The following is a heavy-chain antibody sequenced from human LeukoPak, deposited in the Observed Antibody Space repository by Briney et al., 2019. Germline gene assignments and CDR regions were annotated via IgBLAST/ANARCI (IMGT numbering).Heavy chain of an antibody. V-gene: IGHV4-39*07. CDR3: ARVGEENSSSHWFDP. J-gene: IGHJ5*02. D-gene: IGHD6-6*01. Sequence: SETLSLTCTVSRGSISSSHYYWGWIHQPPGKGLEWIGSIYYSGSTYYNPSLKSRVTISVDTSKNQFSLKLSSVTAADTAVYYCARVGEENSSSHWFDPWGQGTLVTVSS. CDR1: RGSISSSHYY. CDR2: IYYSGST.